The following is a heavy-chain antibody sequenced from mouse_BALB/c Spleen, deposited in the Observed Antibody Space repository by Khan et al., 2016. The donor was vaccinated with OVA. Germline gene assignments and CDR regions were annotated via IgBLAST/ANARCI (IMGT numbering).Heavy chain of an antibody. Sequence: VQLKQSGPGLVKPSQSLSLTCTVTGYSITSDYAWNWIRQFPGNKLECMGYISYSGSTSYNPSLKSRISITRETSKNQFFLQLNSGTTEATATYYCARSYGNYLDYWGQGTTLTVSS. D-gene: IGHD2-1*01. CDR1: GYSITSDYA. J-gene: IGHJ2*01. CDR3: ARSYGNYLDY. V-gene: IGHV3-2*02. CDR2: ISYSGST.